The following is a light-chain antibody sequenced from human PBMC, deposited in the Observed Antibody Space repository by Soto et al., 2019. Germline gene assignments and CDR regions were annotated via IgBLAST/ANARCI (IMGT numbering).Light chain of an antibody. CDR2: XAS. CDR1: QSISRW. V-gene: IGKV1-5*01. J-gene: IGKJ1*01. Sequence: DIRMTQSPSTLSASVGDRFTITCRASQSISRWLAWYQQKPGTATKLLXYXASSLESRVPSRLSGSGSGAEFTLIISGLQPDDSATYYCQQYTNTNNPWMFGQGTKVDIK. CDR3: QQYTNTNNPWM.